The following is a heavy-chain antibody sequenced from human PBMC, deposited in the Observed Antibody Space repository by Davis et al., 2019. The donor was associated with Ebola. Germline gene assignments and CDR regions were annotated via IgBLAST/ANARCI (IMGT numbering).Heavy chain of an antibody. Sequence: PGGSLRLSCAASGFTFSSYAMHWVRQAPGKGLEWVAVISYDGSNKYYADSVKGRFTISRDNSKNTLYLQMNSLRADDTAVYYCVGEVGTTHYWGQGTLVTVSS. V-gene: IGHV3-30-3*01. CDR3: VGEVGTTHY. D-gene: IGHD1-26*01. CDR2: ISYDGSNK. CDR1: GFTFSSYA. J-gene: IGHJ4*02.